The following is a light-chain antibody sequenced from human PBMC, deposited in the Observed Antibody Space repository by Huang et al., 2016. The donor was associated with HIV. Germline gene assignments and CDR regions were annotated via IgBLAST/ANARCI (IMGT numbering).Light chain of an antibody. Sequence: EIVMTQSPATLSVSPGERATLSCRASQSVSSNLAWYQQKPGQAPRLLIYGASTWATGIPARFSGSGSGTEFTLTISSLQSEDFAVYYCQQYNNWPPLITFGQGTRLEIK. V-gene: IGKV3-15*01. CDR3: QQYNNWPPLIT. CDR1: QSVSSN. J-gene: IGKJ5*01. CDR2: GAS.